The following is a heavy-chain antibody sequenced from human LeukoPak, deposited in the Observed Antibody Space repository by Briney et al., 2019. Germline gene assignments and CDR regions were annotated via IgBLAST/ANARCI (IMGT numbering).Heavy chain of an antibody. V-gene: IGHV3-21*01. Sequence: GGSLRLPCAASGFTFSSYSMNWVRQAPGKGLEWVSSISSSSSYIYYADSVKGRFTISRDNAKNTLYLQMNSLRAEDTAVYYCAREILAPGKTHDYWGQGTLVTVSS. J-gene: IGHJ4*02. CDR3: AREILAPGKTHDY. CDR1: GFTFSSYS. CDR2: ISSSSSYI.